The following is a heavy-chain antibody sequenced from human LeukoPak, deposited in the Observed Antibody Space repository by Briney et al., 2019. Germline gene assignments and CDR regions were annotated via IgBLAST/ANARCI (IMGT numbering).Heavy chain of an antibody. V-gene: IGHV1-8*01. Sequence: GASVKVSCKASGYTFISYDINWLRQVSGQGPEWMGWVNPNSGNTGYGPKFRGRVTMTRDTATNTVYMELSSLTSEDTAVYYCARKGPGVLDVWGQGTMVAVSS. CDR1: GYTFISYD. J-gene: IGHJ3*01. CDR2: VNPNSGNT. D-gene: IGHD7-27*01. CDR3: ARKGPGVLDV.